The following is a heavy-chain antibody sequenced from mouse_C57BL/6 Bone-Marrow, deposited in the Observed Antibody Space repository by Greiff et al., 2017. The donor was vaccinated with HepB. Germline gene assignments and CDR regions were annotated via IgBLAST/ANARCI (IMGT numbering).Heavy chain of an antibody. CDR1: GFTFSDYG. CDR2: ISSGSSTI. Sequence: DVQLVESGGGLVKPGGSLKLSCAASGFTFSDYGMHWVRQAPEKGLEWVAYISSGSSTIYYADTVKGRFTISRDNAKKTLFLQMTSLRSEDTAMYYCARGNSYYYAMDYWGQGTSVTVSS. J-gene: IGHJ4*01. V-gene: IGHV5-17*01. CDR3: ARGNSYYYAMDY.